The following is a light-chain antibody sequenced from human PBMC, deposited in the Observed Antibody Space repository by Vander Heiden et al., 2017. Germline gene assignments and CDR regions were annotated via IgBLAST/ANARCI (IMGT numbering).Light chain of an antibody. CDR2: KLS. J-gene: IGKJ1*01. CDR3: QQSNLYPRT. V-gene: IGKV1-5*03. CDR1: QTSGQW. Sequence: IQMTQSTSTPPATVGDRVTITCRASQTSGQWLAWYQQKPGQAPKVLIYKLSNLDTGVPSRFSGSGSGTEFTLTITSLEPDDFGTYYCQQSNLYPRTFGPGTNVEIK.